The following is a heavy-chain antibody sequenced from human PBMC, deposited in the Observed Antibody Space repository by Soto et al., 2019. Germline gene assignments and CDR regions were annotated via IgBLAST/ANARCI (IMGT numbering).Heavy chain of an antibody. Sequence: SETLSLTCAVYGGSFSGYYWSWIRQPPGKGLEWIGEINHSGSTNYNPSLKSRVTISVDASKNQFSLKLSSVTAADTAVYYCASTPSVGHRYGMDVWGQGTTVTVSS. CDR2: INHSGST. CDR1: GGSFSGYY. CDR3: ASTPSVGHRYGMDV. J-gene: IGHJ6*02. D-gene: IGHD3-10*01. V-gene: IGHV4-34*01.